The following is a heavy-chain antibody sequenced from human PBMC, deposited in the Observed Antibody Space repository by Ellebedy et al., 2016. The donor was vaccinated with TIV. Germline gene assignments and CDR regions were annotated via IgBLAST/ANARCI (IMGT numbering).Heavy chain of an antibody. CDR1: GGSISNYY. J-gene: IGHJ4*02. V-gene: IGHV4-59*01. D-gene: IGHD3-3*01. Sequence: MPSETLSLTCTVSGGSISNYYWSWIRQSPGKGLEWIGYIYFSGGTNYNPSLNSRVTISLDRSKNQYSLKLSSVTAADTAVYYCARGLSGPFDYWGQGTLVTVSS. CDR2: IYFSGGT. CDR3: ARGLSGPFDY.